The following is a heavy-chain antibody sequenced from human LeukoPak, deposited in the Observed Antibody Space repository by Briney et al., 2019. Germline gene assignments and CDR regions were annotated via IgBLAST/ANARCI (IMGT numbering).Heavy chain of an antibody. CDR1: VGTFSSYA. Sequence: GASVTVSFKASVGTFSSYALSWVRQAPGQGLEWMGRIIPIPGIANYAQKFQGRVTITADKSTSTAYMELSSLRSEDTAVYYCARDIGVGDAFDIWGQGTMVTVSS. CDR2: IIPIPGIA. J-gene: IGHJ3*02. D-gene: IGHD2-15*01. V-gene: IGHV1-69*04. CDR3: ARDIGVGDAFDI.